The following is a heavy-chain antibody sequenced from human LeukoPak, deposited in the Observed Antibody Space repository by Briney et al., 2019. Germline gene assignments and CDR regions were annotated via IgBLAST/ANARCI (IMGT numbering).Heavy chain of an antibody. CDR1: GGSISSSSYY. CDR3: AKGSYRSSPAY. J-gene: IGHJ4*02. D-gene: IGHD6-6*01. Sequence: PSETLSLTCTVSGGSISSSSYYWGWIRQPPGKGLEWIGSIYYSGSTYYNPSLKSRVTISVDTSKNQFSLKLSPVTAADTAVYYCAKGSYRSSPAYWGQGTLVTVSS. CDR2: IYYSGST. V-gene: IGHV4-39*01.